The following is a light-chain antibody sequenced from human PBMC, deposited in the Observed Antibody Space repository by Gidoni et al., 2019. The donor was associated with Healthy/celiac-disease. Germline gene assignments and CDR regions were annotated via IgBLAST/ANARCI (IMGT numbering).Light chain of an antibody. CDR1: QSISSY. Sequence: DIQMSQSPSSLSASVGDRVTITCRASQSISSYLNWYQQKPGKAPKLLNYAASSLQSGVPSRFSGSGSGTDFTRTVSSLQPEDFATYYCQQSYSTPRTFGQGTKVEIK. V-gene: IGKV1-39*01. J-gene: IGKJ1*01. CDR3: QQSYSTPRT. CDR2: AAS.